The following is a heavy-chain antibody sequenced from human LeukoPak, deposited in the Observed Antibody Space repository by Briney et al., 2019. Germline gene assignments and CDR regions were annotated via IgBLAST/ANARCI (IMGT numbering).Heavy chain of an antibody. V-gene: IGHV3-33*06. Sequence: GTSLRLSCAASGFTFSHYAMHWVRQAPGKGLEWVAVIWYDGSHDTYTDSVKGRFTVSRDNFKNVLHLQMNSLRVEDTAVYYYAKEGDYCSSSGCHKRGIDYWGQGTLVTVSS. D-gene: IGHD2-2*01. CDR3: AKEGDYCSSSGCHKRGIDY. J-gene: IGHJ4*02. CDR1: GFTFSHYA. CDR2: IWYDGSHD.